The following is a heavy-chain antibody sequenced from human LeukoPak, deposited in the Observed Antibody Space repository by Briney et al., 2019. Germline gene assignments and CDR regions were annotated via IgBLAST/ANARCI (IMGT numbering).Heavy chain of an antibody. V-gene: IGHV4-59*01. CDR2: IYYRVTS. CDR3: ARDQEVGAIRDNWFDP. Sequence: SETLSLTCTVSGDSISTYYGSWIRQPPGKGLEWIGYIYYRVTSDYNPSLKSRVTMSVDMSTRQISLKLSSVTAADTAVYYCARDQEVGAIRDNWFDPWGQGTLVTVSS. J-gene: IGHJ5*02. D-gene: IGHD1-26*01. CDR1: GDSISTYY.